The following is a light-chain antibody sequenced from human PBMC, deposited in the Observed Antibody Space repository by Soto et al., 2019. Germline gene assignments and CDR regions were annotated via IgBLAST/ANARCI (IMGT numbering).Light chain of an antibody. J-gene: IGLJ3*02. CDR3: QSYDTGLSGSV. CDR1: GSNLGAKYA. V-gene: IGLV1-40*01. Sequence: QSVLTQPPSVSGAPGQKVTISCTGSGSNLGAKYAVHWYQQLPGTAPKLLIYDNINRPSGVPDRFSGSKSDTSASLAITGLQAEDEADYYCQSYDTGLSGSVFGGGTKVTVL. CDR2: DNI.